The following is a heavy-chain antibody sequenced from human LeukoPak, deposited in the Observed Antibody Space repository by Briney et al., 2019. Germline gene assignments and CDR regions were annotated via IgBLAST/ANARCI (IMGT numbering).Heavy chain of an antibody. V-gene: IGHV4-61*01. Sequence: SETLSLTCTVSGGSVTTGRYYWSWIRQSPGEGLEWIGYISYRGTTNYNPSLKSRITISVDTSKNQFSLKLSSVTAADTAVYYCARVRYYYDSSGFDYWGQGTLVTVSS. D-gene: IGHD3-22*01. CDR3: ARVRYYYDSSGFDY. CDR1: GGSVTTGRYY. J-gene: IGHJ4*02. CDR2: ISYRGTT.